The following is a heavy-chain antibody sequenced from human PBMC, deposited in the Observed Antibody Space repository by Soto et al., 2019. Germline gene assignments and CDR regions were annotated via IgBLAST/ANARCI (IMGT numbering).Heavy chain of an antibody. Sequence: QVQLVQSGAEVKKPGASVKVSCKASGYTFTSYGISWVRQAPGQGLEWMGWISAYNGNTNYAQKLQGRVTMTTDTXTXXAYMELRSLRSDDTAVYYCAREASDYAKYYYGMDVWGQGTTVTVSS. CDR1: GYTFTSYG. J-gene: IGHJ6*02. CDR3: AREASDYAKYYYGMDV. D-gene: IGHD4-17*01. V-gene: IGHV1-18*01. CDR2: ISAYNGNT.